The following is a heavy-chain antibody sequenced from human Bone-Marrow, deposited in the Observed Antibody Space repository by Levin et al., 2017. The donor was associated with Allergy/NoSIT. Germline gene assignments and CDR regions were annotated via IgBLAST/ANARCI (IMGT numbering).Heavy chain of an antibody. J-gene: IGHJ4*02. Sequence: SCVGSGFNFSSYGMHWVRQAPGKGLEWVGVISYDGSHTLYGDSVKGRLTISRDNAKNSLSLQINSLRSEDTAIYYCANHYQDSGPDYWGQGTLVTVSS. CDR2: ISYDGSHT. CDR3: ANHYQDSGPDY. CDR1: GFNFSSYG. V-gene: IGHV3-30*18. D-gene: IGHD1-26*01.